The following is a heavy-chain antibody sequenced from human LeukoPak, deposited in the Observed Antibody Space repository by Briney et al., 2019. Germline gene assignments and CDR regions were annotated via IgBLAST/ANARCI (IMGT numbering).Heavy chain of an antibody. V-gene: IGHV3-30*02. CDR3: AKDQQLEPFHY. Sequence: PGGSLRLSCVASGFTFSTYGMHWVRQAPGKGLEWVAFIQYDGSNKYYADSVKGRFTISRDNSKNALYLQMNSLRAEDTAMYYCAKDQQLEPFHYWGQGTLVTVSS. CDR1: GFTFSTYG. J-gene: IGHJ4*02. D-gene: IGHD1-1*01. CDR2: IQYDGSNK.